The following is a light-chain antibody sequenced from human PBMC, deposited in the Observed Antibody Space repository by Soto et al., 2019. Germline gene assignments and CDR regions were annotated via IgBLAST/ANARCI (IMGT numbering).Light chain of an antibody. CDR1: SSNIGAGCE. CDR3: QSYDSSLSASYV. J-gene: IGLJ1*01. CDR2: GNT. V-gene: IGLV1-40*01. Sequence: QSVLTQPPSVSGAPGQRVTISCTGCSSNIGAGCEVHWYQHLPGKAPKLLIYGNTNRPSGVPDRFSGPKSGTSASLAITGLQAEDEADYYCQSYDSSLSASYVFGGGTKVTV.